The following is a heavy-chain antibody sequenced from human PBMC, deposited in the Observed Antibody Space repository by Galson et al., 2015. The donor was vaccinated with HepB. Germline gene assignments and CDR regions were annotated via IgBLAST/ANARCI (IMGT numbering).Heavy chain of an antibody. D-gene: IGHD2-15*01. CDR2: ISGSGGST. CDR1: GFTFSSYA. CDR3: AKDKGGGSCYSLVCWFDP. Sequence: SLRLSCAASGFTFSSYAMSWVRQAPGKGLEWVSAISGSGGSTYYADSVKGRFTISRDNSKNTLYLQMNSLRAEDTAVYYCAKDKGGGSCYSLVCWFDPWGQGTLVTVSS. J-gene: IGHJ5*02. V-gene: IGHV3-23*01.